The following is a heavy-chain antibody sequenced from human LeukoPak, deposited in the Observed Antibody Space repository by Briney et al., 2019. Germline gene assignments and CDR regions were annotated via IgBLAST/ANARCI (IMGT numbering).Heavy chain of an antibody. V-gene: IGHV1-18*01. J-gene: IGHJ3*02. D-gene: IGHD2-21*02. CDR2: ISAYNGNT. Sequence: GASVKVSCKASGYTFTSYGISWLRQAPGQGLEWMGWISAYNGNTNYAQKLQGRATMTTDTSTSTAYMELRSLRSDDTAVYYCARDWRHIVVVTAILGAFDIWGQGTMVTVSS. CDR1: GYTFTSYG. CDR3: ARDWRHIVVVTAILGAFDI.